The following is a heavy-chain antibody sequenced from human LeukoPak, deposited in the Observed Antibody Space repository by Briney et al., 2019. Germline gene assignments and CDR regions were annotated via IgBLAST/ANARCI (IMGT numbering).Heavy chain of an antibody. CDR1: GFTFSSYG. CDR3: AKCPTIFGVVIIGGYMDV. CDR2: IRYDGSNK. D-gene: IGHD3-3*01. J-gene: IGHJ6*03. Sequence: GGSLRLSCAASGFTFSSYGMHWVRQAPGKGLEWVAFIRYDGSNKYYADSVKGRFTISRDNSKNTLYLQMNSLRAEDTAVYYCAKCPTIFGVVIIGGYMDVWGKGTTVTVSS. V-gene: IGHV3-30*02.